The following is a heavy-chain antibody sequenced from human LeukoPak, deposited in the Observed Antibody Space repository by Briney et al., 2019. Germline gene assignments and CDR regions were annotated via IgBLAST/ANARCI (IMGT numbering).Heavy chain of an antibody. V-gene: IGHV3-23*01. CDR2: ISGSGGST. J-gene: IGHJ4*02. CDR1: GFTFSSYA. CDR3: AKEWIQLPSYYFDY. Sequence: PGGSLRLSCAASGFTFSSYAMSWVHQAPGKGLKWVSAISGSGGSTYYADSVKGRFTISRDNSKNTLYLQMNSLRAEDTAVYYCAKEWIQLPSYYFDYWGQGTLVTVSS. D-gene: IGHD5-18*01.